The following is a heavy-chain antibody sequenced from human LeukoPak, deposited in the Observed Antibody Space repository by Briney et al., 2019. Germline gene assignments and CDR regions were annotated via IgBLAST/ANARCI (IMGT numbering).Heavy chain of an antibody. CDR2: ITGSGGRT. D-gene: IGHD1-26*01. Sequence: GGTLRLSCAASGFTFSSYGMSWVRQAPGKGLEWVSAITGSGGRTYYADSVKGRFTISRDNSKNTLYLQMNSLRAEDTAIYYCAKEYTGTFSPFPSYFDNWGQGTLVTVSS. J-gene: IGHJ4*02. CDR1: GFTFSSYG. CDR3: AKEYTGTFSPFPSYFDN. V-gene: IGHV3-23*01.